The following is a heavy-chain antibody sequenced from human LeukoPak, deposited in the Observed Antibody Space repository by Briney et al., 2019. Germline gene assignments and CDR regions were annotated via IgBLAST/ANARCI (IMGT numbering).Heavy chain of an antibody. Sequence: GGSLRLSCAASGFTFSSHTMNWVRQAPGKGLEWVSSISSSSSYIYYADSLKGRFTISRDNAKNSLYLQMNSLRAEDTGVYYCAIVRGVYSYGHPYYFDYWGQGTLVTVSS. CDR3: AIVRGVYSYGHPYYFDY. J-gene: IGHJ4*02. CDR1: GFTFSSHT. V-gene: IGHV3-21*01. D-gene: IGHD5-18*01. CDR2: ISSSSSYI.